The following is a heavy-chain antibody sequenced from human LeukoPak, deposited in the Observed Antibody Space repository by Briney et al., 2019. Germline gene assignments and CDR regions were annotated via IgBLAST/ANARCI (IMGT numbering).Heavy chain of an antibody. J-gene: IGHJ4*02. V-gene: IGHV1-18*01. CDR2: ISSGGNT. CDR3: ARDFDGDYGDSDFDY. D-gene: IGHD4-17*01. CDR1: GYIFSNYG. Sequence: GASVKVSCKATGYIFSNYGISWVRQAPGHGLEWMGWISSGGNTNYAPKFQDRATMTTDTSTSTAYMELRSLRFDDTAVYYCARDFDGDYGDSDFDYWGQGTLVTVSS.